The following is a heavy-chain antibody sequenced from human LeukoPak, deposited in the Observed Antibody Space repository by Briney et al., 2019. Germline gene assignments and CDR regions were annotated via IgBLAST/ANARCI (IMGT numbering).Heavy chain of an antibody. Sequence: PGGSLRLSCAASGFTFSSYAMSWVRQAPGKGLEWVSAISGSGGSTYYADSVKGRFTISRDNSRNTLYLQMNSLRAEDTAVYYCAKDHGGSYQAFDYWGQGTLVTVSS. V-gene: IGHV3-23*01. J-gene: IGHJ4*02. CDR3: AKDHGGSYQAFDY. CDR1: GFTFSSYA. D-gene: IGHD1-26*01. CDR2: ISGSGGST.